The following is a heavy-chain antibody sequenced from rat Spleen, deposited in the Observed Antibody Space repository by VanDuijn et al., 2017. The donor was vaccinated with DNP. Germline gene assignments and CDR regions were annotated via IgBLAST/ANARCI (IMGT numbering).Heavy chain of an antibody. D-gene: IGHD4-3*01. CDR3: IRWNSGHFDY. Sequence: EVQLVESGGGLVQPGMSLKISCVVSGFTFNNYWMTWVRQAPTKGLEWVAYIGSDGYAPYYGDSVKGRFTISRDNAKSTLYLQMNSLRSEDMATYYCIRWNSGHFDYWGQGVMVTVSS. CDR2: IGSDGYAP. V-gene: IGHV5-22*01. J-gene: IGHJ2*01. CDR1: GFTFNNYW.